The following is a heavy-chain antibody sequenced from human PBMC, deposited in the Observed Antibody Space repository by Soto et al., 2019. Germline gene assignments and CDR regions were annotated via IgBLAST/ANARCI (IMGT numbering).Heavy chain of an antibody. V-gene: IGHV4-59*01. Sequence: SETLSLTCTVSGGSISSYYWSWIRQPPGKGLEWIGYIYYSGSTNYNPSLKSRVTISVDTSKNQFSLKLSSVTAADSAVYYCARGSSGYYVDWFDPWGQGTLVTVSS. CDR3: ARGSSGYYVDWFDP. CDR2: IYYSGST. CDR1: GGSISSYY. D-gene: IGHD3-22*01. J-gene: IGHJ5*02.